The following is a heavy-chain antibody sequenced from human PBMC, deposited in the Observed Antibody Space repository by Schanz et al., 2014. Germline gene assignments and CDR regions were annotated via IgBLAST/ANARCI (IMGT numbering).Heavy chain of an antibody. CDR3: ARGRGFYDY. Sequence: QVHLVQSGAEVKKPGSSVKVSCKASRSTFSSYTISWVRQAPGQGLEWMGKIIPVLNIATYAQRFQGRVSITADTSTNTAYMELSSLTSEDTAVHYCARGRGFYDYWGQGTLVTVSS. J-gene: IGHJ4*02. CDR1: RSTFSSYT. V-gene: IGHV1-69*02. D-gene: IGHD3-10*01. CDR2: IIPVLNIA.